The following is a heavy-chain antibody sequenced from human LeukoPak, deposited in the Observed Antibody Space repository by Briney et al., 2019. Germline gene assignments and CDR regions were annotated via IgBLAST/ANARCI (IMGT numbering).Heavy chain of an antibody. V-gene: IGHV1-69*04. CDR1: GYTFTTLD. CDR2: FISMLGVA. Sequence: GASVKVSCKASGYTFTTLDINWVRQAPGQGLEWVGSFISMLGVANYAQKFQGRVTITADKSTTTAYMELSSLRSEDTALYYCATTPNRPDTGLAGYFSNWFDPWGQGTLVTVSS. CDR3: ATTPNRPDTGLAGYFSNWFDP. D-gene: IGHD5-18*01. J-gene: IGHJ5*02.